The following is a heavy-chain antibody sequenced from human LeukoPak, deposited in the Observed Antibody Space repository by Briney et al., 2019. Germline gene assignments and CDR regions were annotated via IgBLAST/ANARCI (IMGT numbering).Heavy chain of an antibody. Sequence: ASVKVSCKASGYTFTSYYMHWVRQAPEQGLEWMGIINPSGGSTSYAQKFQGRVTMTRDTSTSTVYMELSSLRSEDTAVYYCATQPYLGYYDSSGYSDYWGQGTLVTVSS. CDR3: ATQPYLGYYDSSGYSDY. V-gene: IGHV1-46*01. D-gene: IGHD3-22*01. CDR2: INPSGGST. CDR1: GYTFTSYY. J-gene: IGHJ4*02.